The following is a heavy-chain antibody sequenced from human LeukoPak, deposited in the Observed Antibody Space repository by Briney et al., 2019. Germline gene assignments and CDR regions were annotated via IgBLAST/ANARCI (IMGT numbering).Heavy chain of an antibody. CDR2: TYYRSKWYN. Sequence: SQTLSLTCAISGDSVSSTSAAWNWIRQSPSRGLEWLGRTYYRSKWYNDYAVSVKSRITINPDTSKNQFSLQLNSVTPEDTAVYYCARDRAYSSGWHSYNWFDPWGQGTLVTVSS. J-gene: IGHJ5*02. CDR3: ARDRAYSSGWHSYNWFDP. V-gene: IGHV6-1*01. CDR1: GDSVSSTSAA. D-gene: IGHD6-19*01.